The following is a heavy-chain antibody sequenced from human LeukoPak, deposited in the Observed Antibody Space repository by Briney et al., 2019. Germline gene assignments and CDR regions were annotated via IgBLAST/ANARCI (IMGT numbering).Heavy chain of an antibody. CDR3: ARDGYDFWSGYLPFDY. Sequence: ASVKVSCKASGYTFTSYYMHWVRQAPGQGLEWMGIINPSGGSTSYAQKFQGRVTMTRGTSTSTVYMELSSLRSEDTAVYYCARDGYDFWSGYLPFDYWGQGTLVTVSS. CDR1: GYTFTSYY. V-gene: IGHV1-46*01. CDR2: INPSGGST. D-gene: IGHD3-3*01. J-gene: IGHJ4*02.